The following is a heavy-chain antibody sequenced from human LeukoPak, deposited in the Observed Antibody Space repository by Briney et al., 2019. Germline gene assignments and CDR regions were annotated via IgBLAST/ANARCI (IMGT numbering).Heavy chain of an antibody. CDR2: ISSSSSYI. CDR3: AREFRRKEGAFDI. V-gene: IGHV3-21*01. Sequence: PGGSLRLSCAASGFTFSSYSMNWVRQAPGKGLEWVSSISSSSSYIYYADSVKGRFTISRDNAKNSLYLQMNSLRAEDTAVYYCAREFRRKEGAFDIWGQGTMVTVSS. CDR1: GFTFSSYS. J-gene: IGHJ3*02.